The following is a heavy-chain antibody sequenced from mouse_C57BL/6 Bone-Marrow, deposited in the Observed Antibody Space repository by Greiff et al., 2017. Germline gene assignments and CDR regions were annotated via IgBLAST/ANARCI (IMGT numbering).Heavy chain of an antibody. D-gene: IGHD4-1*01. Sequence: QVQLQQSGPELVKPGASVKISCKASGYAFSSSWMNWVKQRPGKGLEWIGRIYPGDGDTNYNGKFKGKATLTADKSSSTAYMQLSSLTSEDSAVYFCATSWDDYWGQGTTLTVSS. J-gene: IGHJ2*01. CDR1: GYAFSSSW. CDR2: IYPGDGDT. V-gene: IGHV1-82*01. CDR3: ATSWDDY.